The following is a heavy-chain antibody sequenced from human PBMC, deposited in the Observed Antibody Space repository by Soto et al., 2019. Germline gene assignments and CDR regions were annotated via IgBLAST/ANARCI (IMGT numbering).Heavy chain of an antibody. Sequence: DVQLVESGGGLVQPGRSLRLSCVASGFRFDDPAMHWVRQVPGKGLEWVSGISWNSAAVGYADSVKGRFTISRDNAKNSLYLQMNSLTPEDTALYYCARDGHYGGYLDLWGRGTVVTVSS. CDR2: ISWNSAAV. V-gene: IGHV3-9*01. D-gene: IGHD3-10*01. CDR1: GFRFDDPA. J-gene: IGHJ2*01. CDR3: ARDGHYGGYLDL.